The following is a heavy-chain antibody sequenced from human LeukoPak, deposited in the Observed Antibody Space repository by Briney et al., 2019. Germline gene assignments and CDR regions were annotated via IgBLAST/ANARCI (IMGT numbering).Heavy chain of an antibody. Sequence: GSLRLSCAASGFTFSSYWMSWVRQAPGKGLEWVANIKQDGSEKYYVDSVKGRFTISRDNAKNSLYLQMNSLRAEDTAVYYCARDDCSSISCYHNWFDPWGQGTLDTVSS. V-gene: IGHV3-7*01. J-gene: IGHJ5*02. CDR3: ARDDCSSISCYHNWFDP. CDR2: IKQDGSEK. CDR1: GFTFSSYW. D-gene: IGHD2-2*01.